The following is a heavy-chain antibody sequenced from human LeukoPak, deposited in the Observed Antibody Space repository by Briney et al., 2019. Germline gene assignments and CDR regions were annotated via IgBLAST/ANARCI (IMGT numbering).Heavy chain of an antibody. CDR2: ITYDGTKR. CDR1: GFTLSSYA. CDR3: ARERNSGSYRTVDY. Sequence: GGSLRLSCAASGFTLSSYAMHWVRQAPGKGMEWLGVITYDGTKRYYPDSVKGRFTISRDNSQSTVHLQMNRVRGEDTAVYFCARERNSGSYRTVDYWGQGTLVTVSS. V-gene: IGHV3-30*04. D-gene: IGHD1-26*01. J-gene: IGHJ4*02.